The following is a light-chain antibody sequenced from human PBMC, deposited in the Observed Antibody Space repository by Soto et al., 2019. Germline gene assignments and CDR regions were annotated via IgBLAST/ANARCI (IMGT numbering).Light chain of an antibody. V-gene: IGKV3-11*01. CDR3: QQRSNWPLT. CDR1: QSVSSN. J-gene: IGKJ4*01. CDR2: DAS. Sequence: EMVMTQSPATLSVSPGERATLSCRASQSVSSNLAWYQQKPGQAPRLLIYDASNRATGIPARFSGSGSGTDFTLTIGSLEPEDFAVYFCQQRSNWPLTFGGGTKVDI.